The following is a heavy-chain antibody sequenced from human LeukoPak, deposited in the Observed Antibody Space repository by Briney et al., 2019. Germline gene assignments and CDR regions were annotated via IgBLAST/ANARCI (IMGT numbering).Heavy chain of an antibody. V-gene: IGHV4-39*01. J-gene: IGHJ3*02. CDR2: IYYSGST. Sequence: SETLSLTCTVSGGSISSSSYYWSWIRQPPGKGLEWIGSIYYSGSTYYNPSLKSRVTISVDTSKNQFSLKLSSVTAADTAVYYCARHYITDHYDILTGYQYGEDAFDIWGQGTMVTVSS. CDR3: ARHYITDHYDILTGYQYGEDAFDI. D-gene: IGHD3-9*01. CDR1: GGSISSSSYY.